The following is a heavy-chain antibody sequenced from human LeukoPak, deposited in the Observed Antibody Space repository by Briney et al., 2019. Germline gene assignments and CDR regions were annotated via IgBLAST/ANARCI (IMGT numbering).Heavy chain of an antibody. Sequence: SETLSLTCTVSGGSITNYYWSWIRQPPGKGVEWIGYIFYSGSTTYNPSLKSRVTISLDTSKNQFSLRLSSVTAADTAVYYCARKSSSSWCFDYWGQGTLVTVSS. D-gene: IGHD6-13*01. V-gene: IGHV4-59*08. CDR1: GGSITNYY. CDR3: ARKSSSSWCFDY. CDR2: IFYSGST. J-gene: IGHJ4*02.